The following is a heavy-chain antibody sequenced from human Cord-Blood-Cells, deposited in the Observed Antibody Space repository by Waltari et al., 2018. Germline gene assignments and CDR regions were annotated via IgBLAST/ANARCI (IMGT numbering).Heavy chain of an antibody. CDR1: GGSFSGYY. J-gene: IGHJ4*02. D-gene: IGHD3-22*01. Sequence: QVQLQQWGAGLLKPSETLSLTCAVYGGSFSGYYWSWIRQPPGKGLEWIGEINHSGSTNHNPSHNSRGTISVDTSKNQFSRELSSVTAADTAVYYCARGPYDSSGYYFYYWGQGTLVTVSS. CDR2: INHSGST. V-gene: IGHV4-34*01. CDR3: ARGPYDSSGYYFYY.